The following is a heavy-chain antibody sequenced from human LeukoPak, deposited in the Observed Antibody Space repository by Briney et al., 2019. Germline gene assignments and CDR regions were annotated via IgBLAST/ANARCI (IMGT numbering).Heavy chain of an antibody. CDR1: GFTFSDYY. D-gene: IGHD3-10*01. CDR3: AREGSTLFDYYYYGMDV. CDR2: ISSSSSYT. V-gene: IGHV3-11*05. Sequence: GGSLRLSCAASGFTFSDYYMSWIRQAPGKGLEWVSYISSSSSYTNYADSVKGRFTISRDNAKNSLYLQMNSLRAQNTDVSSCAREGSTLFDYYYYGMDVWGQGTTVTVSS. J-gene: IGHJ6*02.